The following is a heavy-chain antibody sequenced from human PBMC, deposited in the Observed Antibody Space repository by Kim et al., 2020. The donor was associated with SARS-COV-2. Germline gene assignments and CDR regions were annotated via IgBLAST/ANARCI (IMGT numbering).Heavy chain of an antibody. CDR1: GFTFSSYG. D-gene: IGHD6-13*01. CDR2: ISYDGSNK. CDR3: AKTVEQQLVIDY. J-gene: IGHJ4*02. V-gene: IGHV3-30*18. Sequence: GGSLRLSCAASGFTFSSYGMHWVRQAPGKGLEWVAVISYDGSNKYYADSVKGRFTISRDNSKNTLYLQMNSLRAEDTAVYYCAKTVEQQLVIDYWGQGTLVTVSS.